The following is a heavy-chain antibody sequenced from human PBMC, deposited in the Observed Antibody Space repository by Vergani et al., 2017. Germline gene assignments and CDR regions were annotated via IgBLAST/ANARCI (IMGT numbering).Heavy chain of an antibody. D-gene: IGHD3-16*01. Sequence: QLLESGGGLVQRGGSLRLSCEVSGFTLIDCYVNWVRQAPGKGLEWVSVISGSGGSTYYADSVKGRFTISRDNSKTTLFLQMNSLRAEDAAIYFCSKVLDYGYVWETFSDSWGQGTLVTVSS. CDR2: ISGSGGST. CDR3: SKVLDYGYVWETFSDS. J-gene: IGHJ5*01. CDR1: GFTLIDCY. V-gene: IGHV3-23*01.